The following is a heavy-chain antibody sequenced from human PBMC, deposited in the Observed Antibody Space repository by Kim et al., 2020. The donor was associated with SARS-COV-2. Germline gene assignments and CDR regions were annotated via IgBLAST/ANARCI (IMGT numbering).Heavy chain of an antibody. J-gene: IGHJ6*02. CDR3: ARGPWVKTGTMFYYYYYGMDV. CDR2: ISSSGSTI. D-gene: IGHD1-1*01. V-gene: IGHV3-48*03. Sequence: GGSLRLSCAASGFTFSSYEMNWVRQAPGKGLEWVSYISSSGSTIYYADSVKGRFTISRDNAKNSLYLQMNSLRAEDTAVYYCARGPWVKTGTMFYYYYYGMDVWGQGTTVTVS. CDR1: GFTFSSYE.